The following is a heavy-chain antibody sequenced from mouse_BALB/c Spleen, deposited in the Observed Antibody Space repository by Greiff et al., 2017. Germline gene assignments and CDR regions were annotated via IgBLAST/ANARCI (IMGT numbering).Heavy chain of an antibody. V-gene: IGHV5-9-3*01. D-gene: IGHD2-12*01. J-gene: IGHJ2*01. Sequence: EVQLVESGGGLVKPGGSLKLSCAASGFTFSSYAMSWVRQTPEKRLEWVATISSGGSYTYYPDSVKGRFTISRDNAKNTLYLQMSSLRSEDTAMYYCARRDDVLDYWGQGTTLTVSS. CDR1: GFTFSSYA. CDR3: ARRDDVLDY. CDR2: ISSGGSYT.